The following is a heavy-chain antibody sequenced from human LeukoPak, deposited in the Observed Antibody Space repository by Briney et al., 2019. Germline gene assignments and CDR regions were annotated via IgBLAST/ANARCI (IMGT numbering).Heavy chain of an antibody. J-gene: IGHJ4*02. CDR1: GYTFTGYY. Sequence: ASEKVSCKASGYTFTGYYMHWVRQAPGQGLEWMGWINPNSGGTNYAQKFQGRVTMTRDTSISTAYMELSRLRSDDTAVYYCARTTYYDILTGYYNYWGQGTLVTVSS. CDR2: INPNSGGT. CDR3: ARTTYYDILTGYYNY. V-gene: IGHV1-2*02. D-gene: IGHD3-9*01.